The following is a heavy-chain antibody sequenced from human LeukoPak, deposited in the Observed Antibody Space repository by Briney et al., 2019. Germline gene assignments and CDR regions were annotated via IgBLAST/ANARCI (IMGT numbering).Heavy chain of an antibody. CDR3: AKDWGSSDWYNYFDP. CDR2: ISHDGGAE. D-gene: IGHD6-19*01. Sequence: PGGSLRLSCAVSGFTIRIYGMHWVRQAPGKGLEWVAMISHDGGAEHYGDSVKGRSTISRDDSKNTLYLQMNSLSTEDTALYYCAKDWGSSDWYNYFDPWGQGTLVTASS. CDR1: GFTIRIYG. J-gene: IGHJ5*02. V-gene: IGHV3-30*18.